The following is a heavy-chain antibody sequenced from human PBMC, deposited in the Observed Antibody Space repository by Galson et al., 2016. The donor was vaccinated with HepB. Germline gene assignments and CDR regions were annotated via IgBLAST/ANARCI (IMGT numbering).Heavy chain of an antibody. CDR1: GFSVNYKY. D-gene: IGHD6-13*01. Sequence: SLRLSCAASGFSVNYKYMNWVRQAPGKGLEWVSVIFSGGRTYYADSVTGRFTISRDNSENTLYLQMKTLRGEDTAVYYCAGGNSSSWYGRVHYYGMDVWGRGTTVIVS. CDR2: IFSGGRT. J-gene: IGHJ6*02. CDR3: AGGNSSSWYGRVHYYGMDV. V-gene: IGHV3-53*01.